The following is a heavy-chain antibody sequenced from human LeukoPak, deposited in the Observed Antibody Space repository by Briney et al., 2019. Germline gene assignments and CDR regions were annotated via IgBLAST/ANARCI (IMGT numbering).Heavy chain of an antibody. Sequence: SETLSLTCTVSGGSISSSSYYWGWIRQPPGKGLEWIGSIYYSGSTYYNPSLKSRVTISVDTSKNQFSLKLSSVTAADTAVYYCARDGGRNNDYWGQGILVTVSS. J-gene: IGHJ4*02. CDR1: GGSISSSSYY. CDR3: ARDGGRNNDY. CDR2: IYYSGST. V-gene: IGHV4-39*02. D-gene: IGHD3-3*01.